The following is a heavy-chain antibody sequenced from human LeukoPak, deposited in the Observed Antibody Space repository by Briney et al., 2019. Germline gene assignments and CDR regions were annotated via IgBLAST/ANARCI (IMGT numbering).Heavy chain of an antibody. D-gene: IGHD2-15*01. Sequence: GGPLRLSCAASGFTFSSYAMSWVRQAPGKGLEWVSAISGSGGSTYYADSVKGRFTISRDNFKNTLYLQMNSLRAEDTAVYYCAKRSGGSCFDYWGQGTLVTVSS. J-gene: IGHJ4*02. CDR2: ISGSGGST. CDR1: GFTFSSYA. V-gene: IGHV3-23*01. CDR3: AKRSGGSCFDY.